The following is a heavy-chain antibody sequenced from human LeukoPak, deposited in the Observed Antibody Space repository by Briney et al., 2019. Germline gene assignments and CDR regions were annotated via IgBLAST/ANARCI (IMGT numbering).Heavy chain of an antibody. CDR3: ARVRYYDFWSGYRDAFDI. J-gene: IGHJ3*02. D-gene: IGHD3-3*01. Sequence: GGSLRLSGAASGFTFSNYAMSGVGQAPGRGLEWVSSISGSGGSTYYAESVKGRLTISRDNSKNTLYLQMNSLRAEDTAVYYCARVRYYDFWSGYRDAFDIWGQGTMVTVSS. CDR1: GFTFSNYA. V-gene: IGHV3-23*01. CDR2: ISGSGGST.